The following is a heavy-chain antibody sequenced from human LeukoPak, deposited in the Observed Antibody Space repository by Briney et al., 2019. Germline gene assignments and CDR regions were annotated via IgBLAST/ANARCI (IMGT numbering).Heavy chain of an antibody. Sequence: SVKVSCKASGGTFSSYAISWVRQAPGQGLEWMGGIIPIFGTANYAQKFQGRVTITADESTSTAYMELSSLRSEDTAVDYCARVSDSSGYRYNWFDPWGQGTLVTVSS. D-gene: IGHD3-22*01. V-gene: IGHV1-69*01. CDR2: IIPIFGTA. J-gene: IGHJ5*02. CDR1: GGTFSSYA. CDR3: ARVSDSSGYRYNWFDP.